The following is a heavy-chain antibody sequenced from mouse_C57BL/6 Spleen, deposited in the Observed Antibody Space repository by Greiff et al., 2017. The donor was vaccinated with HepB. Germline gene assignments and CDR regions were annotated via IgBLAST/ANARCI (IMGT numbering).Heavy chain of an antibody. J-gene: IGHJ4*01. CDR1: GFTFSSYA. D-gene: IGHD2-1*01. V-gene: IGHV5-4*01. CDR3: ARDVYGNSRYYAMYY. CDR2: ISDGGSYT. Sequence: DVKLVESGGGLVKPGGSLKLSCAASGFTFSSYAMSWVRQTPEQRLEWVATISDGGSYTYYPDNVKGRFTISRDNAKNNLYLQMSHLKSEDTAMYDCARDVYGNSRYYAMYYWGQGTSVTVSS.